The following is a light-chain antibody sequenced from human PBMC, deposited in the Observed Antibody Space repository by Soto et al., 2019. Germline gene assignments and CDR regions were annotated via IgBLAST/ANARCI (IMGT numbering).Light chain of an antibody. J-gene: IGLJ2*01. CDR3: SARDDSLSGVV. CDR1: SANIGRYH. Sequence: QPVLTQPPSASGTPGQRVTISCSGSSANIGRYHVYWYQQIPGAAPKLLMYRSNQRPTGVPDRFSASKSGTSASLAITGLRSDDEADYYCSARDDSLSGVVFGGGTKLTVL. CDR2: RSN. V-gene: IGLV1-47*01.